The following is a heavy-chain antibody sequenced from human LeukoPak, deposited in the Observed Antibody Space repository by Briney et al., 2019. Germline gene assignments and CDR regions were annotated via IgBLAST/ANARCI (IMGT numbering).Heavy chain of an antibody. D-gene: IGHD6-6*01. CDR2: IYYSGST. J-gene: IGHJ4*02. CDR3: GSMYSSSAGDYFDY. V-gene: IGHV4-39*01. CDR1: GGSISSSSYY. Sequence: SETLSLTCTVSGGSISSSSYYWGWIRQPPGKGLEWIGSIYYSGSTYYNPSLKSRVTISVDTSKNQFSLKLSSVTAADTAVYYCGSMYSSSAGDYFDYWGQGTLVTVSS.